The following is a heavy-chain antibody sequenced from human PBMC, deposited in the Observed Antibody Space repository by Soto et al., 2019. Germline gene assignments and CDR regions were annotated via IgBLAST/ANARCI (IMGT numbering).Heavy chain of an antibody. D-gene: IGHD3-16*01. Sequence: SQTLSLTCTVSGGSISSYYWSWIRQPPGKGLEWIGYIYYSGSTNYNPSLKSRVTISVDTSKNQFSLKLGSVTAADTAVYYWGRGGYIWGSYGLDYWGQGTLVTVSS. V-gene: IGHV4-59*01. CDR1: GGSISSYY. CDR2: IYYSGST. J-gene: IGHJ4*02. CDR3: GRGGYIWGSYGLDY.